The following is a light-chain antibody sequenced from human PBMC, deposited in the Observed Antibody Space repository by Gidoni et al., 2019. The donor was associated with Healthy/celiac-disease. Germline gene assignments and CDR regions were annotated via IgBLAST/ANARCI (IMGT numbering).Light chain of an antibody. CDR2: DAS. CDR3: QQYDNLPLT. CDR1: RDISNY. V-gene: IGKV1-33*01. J-gene: IGKJ4*01. Sequence: DIQMTQSPSSLSAAVGDRVTITCQASRDISNYLNWYQQKPGKAPKLLIYDASNLETGVPSSFSGSGSGTDFTLTISSLEPEDIATYYCQQYDNLPLTFGGGTKVEIK.